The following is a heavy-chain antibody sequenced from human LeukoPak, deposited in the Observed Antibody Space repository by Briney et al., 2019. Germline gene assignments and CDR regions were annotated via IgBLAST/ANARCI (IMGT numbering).Heavy chain of an antibody. Sequence: SVKVSCKASRGTLSGYAISWVRQAPGQGLEWMGRIIPIFGTANYAQKFQGRVTITTDESTSTAYTELSSLRSEDTAVYYCARKVVNTPAAFDIWGQGTMVTVSS. CDR2: IIPIFGTA. V-gene: IGHV1-69*05. D-gene: IGHD3-22*01. CDR1: RGTLSGYA. CDR3: ARKVVNTPAAFDI. J-gene: IGHJ3*02.